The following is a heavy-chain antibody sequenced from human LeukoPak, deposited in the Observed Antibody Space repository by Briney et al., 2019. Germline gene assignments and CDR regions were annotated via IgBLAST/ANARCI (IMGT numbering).Heavy chain of an antibody. CDR3: AIYCSTSSCYTSLFDY. V-gene: IGHV3-48*01. J-gene: IGHJ4*02. Sequence: PGGSLRLSCAASGFTFSTYNMNWVRQAPGKGLEWVSYISSSSSAKYYADSVKGRFTISGDNAKNSLYLQMYDLRAEDTAVYYCAIYCSTSSCYTSLFDYWGQGTPVTVSS. CDR1: GFTFSTYN. D-gene: IGHD2-2*02. CDR2: ISSSSSAK.